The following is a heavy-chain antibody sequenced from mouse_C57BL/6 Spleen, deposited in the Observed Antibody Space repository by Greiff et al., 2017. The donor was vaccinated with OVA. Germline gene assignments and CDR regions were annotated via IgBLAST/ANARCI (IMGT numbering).Heavy chain of an antibody. Sequence: EVQLQQSGPELVKPGASVKMSCKASGYTFTDYNMHWVKQSHGKSLEWIGYINPNNGGTSYNQKFKGKATLTVNKSSSTAYMELRSLTSEDSAVYYCARTYYYGSSYEIWFAYWGQGTLVTVSA. CDR3: ARTYYYGSSYEIWFAY. V-gene: IGHV1-22*01. CDR1: GYTFTDYN. D-gene: IGHD1-1*01. J-gene: IGHJ3*01. CDR2: INPNNGGT.